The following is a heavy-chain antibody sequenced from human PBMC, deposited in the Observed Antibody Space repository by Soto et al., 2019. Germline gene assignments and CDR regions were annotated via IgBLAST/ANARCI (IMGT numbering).Heavy chain of an antibody. Sequence: QVQLVQSGAEVQKPGSSVKVSCKASGGTFSSYAISWVRQAPGQGLEWMGGIIPIFGTANYAQKFQGRVTITADESMSTAYMELSSLRSEDTAVYYCARGHYYDSSGYYLQFDYWGQGTLVTVSS. V-gene: IGHV1-69*01. CDR1: GGTFSSYA. CDR3: ARGHYYDSSGYYLQFDY. J-gene: IGHJ4*02. D-gene: IGHD3-22*01. CDR2: IIPIFGTA.